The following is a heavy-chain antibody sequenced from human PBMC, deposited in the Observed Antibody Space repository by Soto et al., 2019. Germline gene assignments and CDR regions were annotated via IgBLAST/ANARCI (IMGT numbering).Heavy chain of an antibody. D-gene: IGHD2-8*01. V-gene: IGHV3-15*07. CDR3: AADRCLNGVCYLGWW. CDR1: GVTFSNAW. J-gene: IGHJ4*02. Sequence: EVQLVESGGGLVKPGGSLRLSCAASGVTFSNAWMNWVRQAPGKGLEWVGRIKSKTDGGTTDYAAPVKGRFTISRDDSKNTQYLQMNSLETEDTAVYYCAADRCLNGVCYLGWWWCQGTLVTVSS. CDR2: IKSKTDGGTT.